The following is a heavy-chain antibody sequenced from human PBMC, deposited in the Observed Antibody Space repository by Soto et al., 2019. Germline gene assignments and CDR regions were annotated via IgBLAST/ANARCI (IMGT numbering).Heavy chain of an antibody. V-gene: IGHV1-18*01. CDR2: ISAYNSNT. Sequence: ASVKVSCKASGYTFTSYGISWVRQAPGQGLEWMGWISAYNSNTNYAQKLQGRVTMTTDTSTSTAYMELRSLRSDDTAVYYCARAPYGADAFDIWGQGTMVTVSS. CDR1: GYTFTSYG. D-gene: IGHD4-17*01. J-gene: IGHJ3*02. CDR3: ARAPYGADAFDI.